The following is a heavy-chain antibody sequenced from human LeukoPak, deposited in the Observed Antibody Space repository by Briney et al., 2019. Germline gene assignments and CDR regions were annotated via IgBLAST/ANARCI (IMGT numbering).Heavy chain of an antibody. D-gene: IGHD3-10*01. CDR1: GGSISSYY. CDR2: IYYSGST. Sequence: PSETLSLTCTVSGGSISSYYWSWIRQPPGKGLEWIGYIYYSGSTNYNPSLKSRVTISVDTSKNQFSLKLSSVTAADTAVYYCARHRPYFKAAAAFDYWGQGTLVTVSS. CDR3: ARHRPYFKAAAAFDY. J-gene: IGHJ4*02. V-gene: IGHV4-59*08.